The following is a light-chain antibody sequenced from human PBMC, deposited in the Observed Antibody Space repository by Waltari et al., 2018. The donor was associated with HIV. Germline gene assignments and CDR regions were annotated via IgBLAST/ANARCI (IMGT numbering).Light chain of an antibody. CDR1: SSDVGSYNF. CDR2: EGD. J-gene: IGLJ2*01. V-gene: IGLV2-23*01. Sequence: QSALTQPASVSGSPGQSITNSCTGTSSDVGSYNFVPWYQQHPGNAPKLIIYEGDKRPSGVSYRFSGSKSGSTASLTISGLQAEDEADYYCCSYAGSSTYVVFGGGTQLTVL. CDR3: CSYAGSSTYVV.